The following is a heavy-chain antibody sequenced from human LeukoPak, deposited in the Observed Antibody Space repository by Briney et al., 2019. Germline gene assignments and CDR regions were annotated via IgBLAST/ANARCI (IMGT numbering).Heavy chain of an antibody. CDR1: GFTFINYA. J-gene: IGHJ4*02. D-gene: IGHD3-3*01. V-gene: IGHV3-7*01. CDR3: ARGGVDDFWSGLDY. CDR2: IKQDGSEK. Sequence: GGSLRLSCVASGFTFINYAMSWVRQAPGKGLEWVANIKQDGSEKYYVDSVKGRFAISRDNAKNSLYLQMNSLRAEDTAVYYCARGGVDDFWSGLDYWGQGTLVTVSS.